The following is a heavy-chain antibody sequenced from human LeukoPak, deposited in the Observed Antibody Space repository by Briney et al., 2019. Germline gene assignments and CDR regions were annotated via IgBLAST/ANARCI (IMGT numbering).Heavy chain of an antibody. CDR3: AKDRQSSGYYYWFGMDV. V-gene: IGHV3-30*18. D-gene: IGHD3-22*01. Sequence: GRFLRLSCAASGFTFSSYGMHWVRQAPGKGLEWVAVISYDGSNKYYADSVKGRFTISRDNSKNTLYLQMNSLRAEDTAVYYCAKDRQSSGYYYWFGMDVWGQGTTVTVSS. CDR2: ISYDGSNK. CDR1: GFTFSSYG. J-gene: IGHJ6*02.